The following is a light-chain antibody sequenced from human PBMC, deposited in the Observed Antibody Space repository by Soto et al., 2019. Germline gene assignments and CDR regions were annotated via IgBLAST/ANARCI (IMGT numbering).Light chain of an antibody. J-gene: IGLJ1*01. V-gene: IGLV2-14*03. CDR3: NSYTSNNTYV. CDR2: DVS. Sequence: QSALTQPASVSGSPGQAITISCSGTSSDVGAFNYVSWYQQHPGKAPKLMIYDVSNRPSGVSNRFSGSKSGNTASLTISGLRAEDEDDYYCNSYTSNNTYVFGTGTKLTVL. CDR1: SSDVGAFNY.